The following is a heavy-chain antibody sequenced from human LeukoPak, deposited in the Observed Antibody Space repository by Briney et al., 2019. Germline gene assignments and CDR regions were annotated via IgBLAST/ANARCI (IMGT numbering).Heavy chain of an antibody. D-gene: IGHD3-9*01. CDR3: ARIHGSDILTGLGPLFDY. Sequence: PGGSLRLSCAASGFTFSSYEVNWVRQAPVKGLQWVSYISSSGSTIYYADSVKGRFTISRDNAKNSLYLQMNSLRAEDTAVYYCARIHGSDILTGLGPLFDYWGQGTLVTVSS. CDR1: GFTFSSYE. CDR2: ISSSGSTI. V-gene: IGHV3-48*03. J-gene: IGHJ4*02.